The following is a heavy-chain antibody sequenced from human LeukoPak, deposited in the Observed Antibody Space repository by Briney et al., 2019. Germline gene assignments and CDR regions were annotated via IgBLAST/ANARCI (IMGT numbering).Heavy chain of an antibody. D-gene: IGHD4-17*01. J-gene: IGHJ4*02. CDR2: TYYSDRT. CDR3: ARTGSTVTMLYPFDH. V-gene: IGHV4-61*08. CDR1: GGSVNSSGYS. Sequence: ASETLSLTCTVSGGSVNSSGYSWNWIRQPPGRTLEWIGYTYYSDRTHYNPSLKSRVTISLDTSKNQFSLRLTSVTAADTAVYYCARTGSTVTMLYPFDHWGQGTLVTVSS.